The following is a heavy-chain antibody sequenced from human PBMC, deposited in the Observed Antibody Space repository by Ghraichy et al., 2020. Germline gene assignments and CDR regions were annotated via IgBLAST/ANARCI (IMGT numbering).Heavy chain of an antibody. D-gene: IGHD4-17*01. CDR1: GYTFTSYW. CDR3: ARRPSTVTTWGFDI. CDR2: IDPSDSYT. Sequence: GESLNISCKASGYTFTSYWIRWVRQMPGKGLEWMARIDPSDSYTNYTPSFQGHVTISADNSISTAYLQWSSLKSADTAMYYCARRPSTVTTWGFDIWGQGTMGNGSS. V-gene: IGHV5-10-1*01. J-gene: IGHJ3*02.